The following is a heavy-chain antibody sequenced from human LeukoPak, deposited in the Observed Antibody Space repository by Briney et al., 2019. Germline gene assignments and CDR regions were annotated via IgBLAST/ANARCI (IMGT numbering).Heavy chain of an antibody. Sequence: GRSLRLSCAASGFTFSSYGMHWVRQAPGKGLEWVAVISYDGSNKYFVDSVKGRFTISGDNSKNTLYLQMNSLRPEDTAVYYCAKDPAWRLRYFDLPGTIDYWGQGTLVTVSS. CDR3: AKDPAWRLRYFDLPGTIDY. CDR1: GFTFSSYG. J-gene: IGHJ4*02. V-gene: IGHV3-30*18. D-gene: IGHD3-9*01. CDR2: ISYDGSNK.